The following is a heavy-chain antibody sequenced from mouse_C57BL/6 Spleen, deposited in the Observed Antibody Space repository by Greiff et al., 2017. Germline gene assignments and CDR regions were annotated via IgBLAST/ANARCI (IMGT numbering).Heavy chain of an antibody. CDR3: ATYYDYDGPYAMDY. Sequence: QVQLKQSGPELVKPGASVKISCKASGYAFSSSWMNWVKQRPGKGLEWIGRIYPGDGDTNYNGKFKGKATLTADKSSSTAYMQLSSLTSEDSAVYFCATYYDYDGPYAMDYWGQGTSVTVSS. J-gene: IGHJ4*01. CDR2: IYPGDGDT. D-gene: IGHD2-4*01. V-gene: IGHV1-82*01. CDR1: GYAFSSSW.